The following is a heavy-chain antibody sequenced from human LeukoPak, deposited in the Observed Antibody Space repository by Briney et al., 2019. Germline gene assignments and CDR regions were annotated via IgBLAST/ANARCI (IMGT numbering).Heavy chain of an antibody. Sequence: GGSLRLSCAASGFTFDDYAMHWVRQAPGKGLEWVSLISWDGGSTYYADSVKGRFTISRDNSKNSLYLQMNSLRAEDTALYYCARGDRTYCSGGSCYLFDYWGQGTLVTVSS. CDR1: GFTFDDYA. D-gene: IGHD2-15*01. CDR2: ISWDGGST. CDR3: ARGDRTYCSGGSCYLFDY. J-gene: IGHJ4*02. V-gene: IGHV3-43D*03.